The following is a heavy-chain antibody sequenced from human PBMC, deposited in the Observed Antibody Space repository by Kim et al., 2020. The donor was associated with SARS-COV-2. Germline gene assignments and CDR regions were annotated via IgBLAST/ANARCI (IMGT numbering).Heavy chain of an antibody. J-gene: IGHJ6*02. V-gene: IGHV3-49*03. CDR2: IRSKAYGGTT. D-gene: IGHD3-10*01. Sequence: GGSLRLSCTASGFTFGDYAMSWFRQAPGKGLEWVGFIRSKAYGGTTEYAASVKGRFTISRDDSKSIAYLQMNSLKTEDTAVYYCTRDRRVLWFGEFGYYYGMDVWGQGTTVTFSS. CDR1: GFTFGDYA. CDR3: TRDRRVLWFGEFGYYYGMDV.